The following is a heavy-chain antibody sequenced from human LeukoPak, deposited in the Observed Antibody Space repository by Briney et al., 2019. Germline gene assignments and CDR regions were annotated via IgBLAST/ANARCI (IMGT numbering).Heavy chain of an antibody. V-gene: IGHV5-51*01. CDR3: ARQESEMTTPADRYFDL. D-gene: IGHD5-24*01. CDR1: GYNFAHDW. Sequence: GESLKISCKGSGYNFAHDWIGWVRQMPGKGLEWMGIIFPDDSDTIYSPSFQGQVTISADKSINTAYLQWSNLKASDSAIYYCARQESEMTTPADRYFDLWGQGTLITVSS. J-gene: IGHJ4*02. CDR2: IFPDDSDT.